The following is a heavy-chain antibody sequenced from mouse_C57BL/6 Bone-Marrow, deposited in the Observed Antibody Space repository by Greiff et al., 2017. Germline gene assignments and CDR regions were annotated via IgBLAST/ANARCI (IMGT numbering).Heavy chain of an antibody. CDR1: GYTFTSYW. V-gene: IGHV1-55*01. CDR3: ALVLREDWYFDV. J-gene: IGHJ1*03. D-gene: IGHD1-1*01. Sequence: QVQLKQPGAELVQPGASVKMSCKASGYTFTSYWITWVKQRPGQGLEWIGDIYPGSGSTNYNEKFKSKATLTVDTSTSTAYMQLSSLTSEDSAVYDCALVLREDWYFDVWGTGTTVTVSS. CDR2: IYPGSGST.